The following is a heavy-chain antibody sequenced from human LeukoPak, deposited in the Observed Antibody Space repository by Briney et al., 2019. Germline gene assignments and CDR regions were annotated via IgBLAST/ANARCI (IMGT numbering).Heavy chain of an antibody. CDR1: GGSISSSSYY. CDR3: ARAWYDFWRGMNWFDP. D-gene: IGHD3-3*01. CDR2: IYYSGST. V-gene: IGHV4-39*07. Sequence: PSETLSLTCTVSGGSISSSSYYWGWLRQPPGKGLEWIGSIYYSGSTYYNPSLKSRVTISVDTSKNQFSLKLSSVTAADTAVYYCARAWYDFWRGMNWFDPWAREPWSPSPQ. J-gene: IGHJ5*02.